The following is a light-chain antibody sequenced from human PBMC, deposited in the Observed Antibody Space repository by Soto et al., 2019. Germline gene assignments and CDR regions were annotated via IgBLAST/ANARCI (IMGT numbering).Light chain of an antibody. V-gene: IGLV2-11*01. Sequence: QSVLTQPPSASGSPGQSVTISCTGTSSDVGAYDYVSWYQHHPGKAPKLIIYDVSKRPSGVPGRFSGSKSGNTASLTISGLQAEDEADYYCCSYGGGYTPLVFGGGTKVTVL. J-gene: IGLJ2*01. CDR1: SSDVGAYDY. CDR2: DVS. CDR3: CSYGGGYTPLV.